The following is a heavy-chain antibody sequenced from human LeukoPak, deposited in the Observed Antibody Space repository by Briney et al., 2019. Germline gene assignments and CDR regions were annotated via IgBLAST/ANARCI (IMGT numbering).Heavy chain of an antibody. CDR2: IYPGDSDT. CDR3: ARHSLSSGWYVDY. Sequence: GESLKISCKGSGYSFTGYWIGWVRQMPGKGLEWMGIIYPGDSDTRYSPSFQGQVTISADKSISTAYLQWSSLKASDTAMYYCARHSLSSGWYVDYWGQGTLVTVSS. D-gene: IGHD6-19*01. CDR1: GYSFTGYW. V-gene: IGHV5-51*01. J-gene: IGHJ4*02.